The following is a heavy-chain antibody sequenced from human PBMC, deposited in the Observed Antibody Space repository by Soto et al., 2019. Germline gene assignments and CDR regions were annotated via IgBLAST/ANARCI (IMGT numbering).Heavy chain of an antibody. CDR3: ATVNYDILTGYYPHFDY. J-gene: IGHJ4*02. V-gene: IGHV1-3*01. CDR2: INAGNGNT. Sequence: ASVKVSCKASGYTFTSYAMHWVRQAPGQRLEWMGWINAGNGNTKYSQKFQGRVTMTEDTSTDTAYMELSSLRSEDTAVYYCATVNYDILTGYYPHFDYWGQGTLVTSPQ. CDR1: GYTFTSYA. D-gene: IGHD3-9*01.